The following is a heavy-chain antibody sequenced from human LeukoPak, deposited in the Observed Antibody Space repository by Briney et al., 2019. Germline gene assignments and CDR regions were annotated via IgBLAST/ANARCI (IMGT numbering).Heavy chain of an antibody. CDR2: ISYDGRNI. CDR3: AREYTSGWFDH. CDR1: GFTFTRYN. J-gene: IGHJ5*02. V-gene: IGHV3-30*04. Sequence: GGSLRLSCAASGFTFTRYNIHWVRQAPGKGLEWVAVISYDGRNIYYADSVKGRFTISRDDSKNTLYLQMNSLRAEDTAVYFCAREYTSGWFDHWGQGTLVTVSS. D-gene: IGHD3-22*01.